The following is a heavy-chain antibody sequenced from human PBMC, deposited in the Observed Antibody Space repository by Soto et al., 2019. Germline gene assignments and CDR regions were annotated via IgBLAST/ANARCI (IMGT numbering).Heavy chain of an antibody. V-gene: IGHV4-31*03. CDR1: GGSISSGGYY. D-gene: IGHD2-2*01. Sequence: QVQLQESGPGLVKPSQTLSLTCTVSGGSISSGGYYWSWIRQHPGKGLEWIGYIYYSGSTYYNPSLTSRVTISVDTSKNQFSLKLSSVTAADTAVYYCARDGLVPTYYYYYGMDVWGQGTTVTVSS. CDR3: ARDGLVPTYYYYYGMDV. CDR2: IYYSGST. J-gene: IGHJ6*02.